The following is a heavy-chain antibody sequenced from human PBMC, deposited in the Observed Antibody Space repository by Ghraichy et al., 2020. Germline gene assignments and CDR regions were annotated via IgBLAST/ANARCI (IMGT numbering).Heavy chain of an antibody. CDR1: VFTFSSYW. Sequence: GGSLILSCAASVFTFSSYWMSWVRQAPGEGPEWLANIKQDGSEKYYVDSVKGRFTISRDNAKNSLYLQMNSLRAEDTAVYYCARTDHYYYAMDVWGQGTTVTVSS. J-gene: IGHJ6*02. V-gene: IGHV3-7*01. CDR2: IKQDGSEK. CDR3: ARTDHYYYAMDV.